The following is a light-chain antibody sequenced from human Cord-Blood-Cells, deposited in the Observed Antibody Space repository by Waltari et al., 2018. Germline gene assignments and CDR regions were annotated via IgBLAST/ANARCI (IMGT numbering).Light chain of an antibody. J-gene: IGLJ2*01. CDR3: SSYTSSSTVV. CDR2: EVS. Sequence: QSALTQPASVSGSPGQSITISCTGTSSDVGGYNYVSWYQQHPGKAPKLMIYEVSNRPSGVSKRFSGSKSGNTASLTISGLQAADEADYYCSSYTSSSTVVFGGGTKLTVL. CDR1: SSDVGGYNY. V-gene: IGLV2-14*01.